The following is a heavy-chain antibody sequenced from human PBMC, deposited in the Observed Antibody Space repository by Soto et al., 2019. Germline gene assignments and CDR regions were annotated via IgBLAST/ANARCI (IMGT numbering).Heavy chain of an antibody. CDR2: TIALFGTA. V-gene: IGHV1-69*01. Sequence: QVQLVQAGAGVKKPGSSVRVSCKASGGTFNKYAIDWVRQAPGQGLEWMGGTIALFGTANYAQKFRGRVTITADVATSTADMALSSLSSQDTAVYYGARQLDYDNSGYDYAYWGQGTLLTLSS. CDR3: ARQLDYDNSGYDYAY. CDR1: GGTFNKYA. J-gene: IGHJ4*02. D-gene: IGHD3-22*01.